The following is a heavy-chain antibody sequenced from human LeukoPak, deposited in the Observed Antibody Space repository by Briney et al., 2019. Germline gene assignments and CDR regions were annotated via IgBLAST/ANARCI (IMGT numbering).Heavy chain of an antibody. D-gene: IGHD5-18*01. J-gene: IGHJ4*02. Sequence: SGTLCLTCTVSGVSFSSHYWGWVRQSPGKGLEWVAVMFDSITANEKMSDSVTSKDNPSLKSRLTLSADPSKNQFSLRLSYVTAGDTAVYYCATIKRGYPFGYFDFWGRGILVTVSS. CDR3: ATIKRGYPFGYFDF. CDR2: TANEKMSDSVTS. V-gene: IGHV4-59*11. CDR1: GVSFSSHY.